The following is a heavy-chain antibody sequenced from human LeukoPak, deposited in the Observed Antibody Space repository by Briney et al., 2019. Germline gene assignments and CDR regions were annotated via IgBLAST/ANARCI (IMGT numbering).Heavy chain of an antibody. CDR1: GYTFTSYD. V-gene: IGHV1-8*01. CDR2: MNPNSGNT. J-gene: IGHJ6*03. Sequence: GASVKVSCKASGYTFTSYDINWVRQATGQGLEWMGWMNPNSGNTGYAQKFQGRVTMTRNTSISTAYMELSSLRSEGTAVYYCARLVIRDYYYYYMDVWGKGTTVTVSS. D-gene: IGHD3-9*01. CDR3: ARLVIRDYYYYYMDV.